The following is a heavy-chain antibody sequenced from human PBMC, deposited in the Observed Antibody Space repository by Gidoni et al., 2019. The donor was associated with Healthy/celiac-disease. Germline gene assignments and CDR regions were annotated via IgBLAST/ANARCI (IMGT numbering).Heavy chain of an antibody. V-gene: IGHV4-59*08. CDR1: GGSFSSYY. CDR3: ARRHQDYYDGSGYPVIGLMDV. D-gene: IGHD3-22*01. CDR2: IDSSGST. Sequence: QVHLQESRPGLVNPSETLSPTCTVSGGSFSSYYWSCNRHPPGKGLAWIGYIDSSGSTNYNPTLKSRGTISVDTSKNQFSLKLSSVPAADTAVYDCARRHQDYYDGSGYPVIGLMDVWGQGTTVTVSS. J-gene: IGHJ6*02.